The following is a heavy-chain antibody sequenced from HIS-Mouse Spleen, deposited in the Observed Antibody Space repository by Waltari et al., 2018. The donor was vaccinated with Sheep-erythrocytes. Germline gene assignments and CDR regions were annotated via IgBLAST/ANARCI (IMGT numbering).Heavy chain of an antibody. J-gene: IGHJ1*01. Sequence: QVQLVESGGGVVQPGRSLRLSCAAAGFPFHSHAMHWVRQAPGKGLEWVAVISYDGSNKYYADSVKGRFTISRDNSKNTLYLQMNSLRAEDTAVYYCARGAYSSSWYPFQHWGQGTLVTVSS. V-gene: IGHV3-30-3*01. CDR3: ARGAYSSSWYPFQH. CDR1: GFPFHSHA. D-gene: IGHD6-13*01. CDR2: ISYDGSNK.